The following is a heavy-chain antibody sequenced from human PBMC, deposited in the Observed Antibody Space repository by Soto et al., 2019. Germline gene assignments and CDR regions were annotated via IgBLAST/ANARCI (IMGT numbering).Heavy chain of an antibody. V-gene: IGHV1-24*01. CDR3: ALMWHYFDY. CDR2: FDPEDGET. CDR1: GYTLTELS. D-gene: IGHD2-21*01. J-gene: IGHJ4*02. Sequence: ASVKVSCKVSGYTLTELSMHWVRQAPGKGLEWMGGFDPEDGETIYAQKFQGRVTMTKDTSTDTAYMELSSLRSEDTAVYYCALMWHYFDYWGQGTLVTVSS.